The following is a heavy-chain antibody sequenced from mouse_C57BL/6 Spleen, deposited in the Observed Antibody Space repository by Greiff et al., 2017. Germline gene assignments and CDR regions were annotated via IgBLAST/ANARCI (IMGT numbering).Heavy chain of an antibody. J-gene: IGHJ4*01. Sequence: EVMLVESGGGLVKPGGSLKLSCAASGFTFSSYAMSWVRQTPEKRLEWVATISDGGSYTYYPDNVKGRFTISRDNAKNNLYLQMSQLKSEDTAMYYCARVGAMLPNAMDYWGQGTSVTVSS. CDR1: GFTFSSYA. V-gene: IGHV5-4*03. D-gene: IGHD3-1*01. CDR3: ARVGAMLPNAMDY. CDR2: ISDGGSYT.